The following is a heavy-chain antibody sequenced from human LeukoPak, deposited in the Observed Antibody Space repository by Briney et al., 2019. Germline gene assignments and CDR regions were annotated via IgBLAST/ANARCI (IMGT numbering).Heavy chain of an antibody. D-gene: IGHD3-22*01. CDR3: ASDDFRIYDISGYSLH. CDR1: GYTFTGYY. Sequence: ASVKVSCKASGYTFTGYYMHRVRQAPGQGLEWMGWINPNSGSTNYAQKFQGRVTMTRDTSISTAYMELSRLRSDDTAVYYCASDDFRIYDISGYSLHWGQGNQVTVSS. CDR2: INPNSGST. V-gene: IGHV1-2*02. J-gene: IGHJ4*02.